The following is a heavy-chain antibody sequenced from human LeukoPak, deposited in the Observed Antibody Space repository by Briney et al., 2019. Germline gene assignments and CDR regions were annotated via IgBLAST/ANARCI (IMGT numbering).Heavy chain of an antibody. D-gene: IGHD6-13*01. CDR2: INPNSGVT. CDR1: GYTFTAYY. V-gene: IGHV1-2*02. J-gene: IGHJ4*02. CDR3: AVIAAAGTQLDY. Sequence: GASVKVSCKSSGYTFTAYYMYWVRQAPGQGLEWMGWINPNSGVTNYAQKFLGRVTMARDPSISTAYMELNRLRSDDTAVYYCAVIAAAGTQLDYWGQGTLVTVSS.